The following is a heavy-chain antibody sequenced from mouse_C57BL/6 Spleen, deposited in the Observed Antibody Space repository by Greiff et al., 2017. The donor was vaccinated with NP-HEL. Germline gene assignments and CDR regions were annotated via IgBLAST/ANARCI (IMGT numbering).Heavy chain of an antibody. V-gene: IGHV5-4*01. J-gene: IGHJ1*03. CDR1: GFTFSSYA. CDR3: ARDYYGSRVWYFDV. CDR2: ISDGGSYT. D-gene: IGHD1-1*01. Sequence: EVQGVESGGGLVKPGGSLKLSCAASGFTFSSYAMSWVRQTPEKRLEWVATISDGGSYTYYPDNVKGRFTISRDNAKNNLYLQMSHLKSEDTAMYYCARDYYGSRVWYFDVWGTGTTVTVSS.